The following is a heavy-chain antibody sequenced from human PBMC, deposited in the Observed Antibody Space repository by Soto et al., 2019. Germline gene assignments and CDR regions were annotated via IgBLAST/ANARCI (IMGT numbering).Heavy chain of an antibody. D-gene: IGHD1-1*01. CDR3: ASVRHINAFDI. V-gene: IGHV4-30-4*01. CDR2: IYYSGST. CDR1: GGSISSGDYY. J-gene: IGHJ3*02. Sequence: TSETLSLTCTVSGGSISSGDYYWSWIRQPPGKGLEWIGCIYYSGSTYYNPSLKSRVTISVDTSKNQFPLKLSSVTAADTAVYYCASVRHINAFDIWGQGTMVTVSS.